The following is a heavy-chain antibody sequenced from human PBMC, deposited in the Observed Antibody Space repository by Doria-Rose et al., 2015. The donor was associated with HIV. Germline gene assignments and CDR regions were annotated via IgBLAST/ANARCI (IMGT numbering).Heavy chain of an antibody. V-gene: IGHV2-26*01. D-gene: IGHD6-13*01. Sequence: QITLKESGPVLVKPTETLTLTCIVSGVSLSSPGMGVSWIRQPPGKALEWLANIFSDDESSYNTSLKSRRTISRGTSKSQVVLTMTDMDPVDTATYYCARIKSSRWYHKYYFDFWGQGTLVIVSA. CDR1: GVSLSSPGMG. CDR2: IFSDDES. J-gene: IGHJ4*02. CDR3: ARIKSSRWYHKYYFDF.